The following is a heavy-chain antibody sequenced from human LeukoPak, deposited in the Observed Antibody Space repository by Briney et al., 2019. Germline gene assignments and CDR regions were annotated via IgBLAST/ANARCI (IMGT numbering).Heavy chain of an antibody. J-gene: IGHJ4*02. Sequence: SETLSLTCTVSGGSISSGDYYWSWIRQPPGKGLEWIGYIYYSGSTYYNPSLKSRVTISVDTSKNQFSLKLSSVTAADTAVYYCARGGTTDVWGIHYFDYRGQGTLVTVSS. CDR1: GGSISSGDYY. D-gene: IGHD3-16*01. CDR2: IYYSGST. CDR3: ARGGTTDVWGIHYFDY. V-gene: IGHV4-30-4*01.